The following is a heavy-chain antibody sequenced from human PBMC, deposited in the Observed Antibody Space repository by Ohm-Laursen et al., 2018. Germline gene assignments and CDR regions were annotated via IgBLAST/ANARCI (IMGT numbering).Heavy chain of an antibody. Sequence: SQTLSLTCTVSGGSISSYYWSWIRQPPGKGLEWIGYIYYSGSTNYNPSLKSRVTISVDTSKNQFSLNLSSVTAADTAVYYCAILNCSSTSCYGVDYYGMDVWGQGTTVTVSS. CDR2: IYYSGST. J-gene: IGHJ6*02. CDR1: GGSISSYY. D-gene: IGHD2-2*01. CDR3: AILNCSSTSCYGVDYYGMDV. V-gene: IGHV4-59*01.